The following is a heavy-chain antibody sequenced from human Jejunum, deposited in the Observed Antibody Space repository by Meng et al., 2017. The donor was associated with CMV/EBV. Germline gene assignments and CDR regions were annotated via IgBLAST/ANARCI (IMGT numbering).Heavy chain of an antibody. CDR2: IHHSGST. CDR3: ARWGVVDAFDI. V-gene: IGHV4-61*01. J-gene: IGHJ3*02. D-gene: IGHD2-2*01. CDR1: GGSVTTNTYY. Sequence: VSGGSVTTNTYYWNWIRQPPGKGLEWIGYIHHSGSTTQNPSLDSRVTMSVDASKNHISLRLRSVTAADTAIYYCARWGVVDAFDIWGQGTMVTVSS.